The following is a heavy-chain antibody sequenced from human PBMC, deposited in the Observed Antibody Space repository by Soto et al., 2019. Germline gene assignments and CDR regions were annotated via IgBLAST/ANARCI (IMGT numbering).Heavy chain of an antibody. V-gene: IGHV3-48*01. CDR1: GFTFSSYS. CDR2: ISSSSSTI. Sequence: GGSLRLSCAASGFTFSSYSMNWVRQAPGKGLEWVSYISSSSSTIYYADSVKGRFTISRDNAKNSLYLQMNSLRAEDTAVYYCARGAYLNWFDPWGQGTLVTFSS. CDR3: ARGAYLNWFDP. J-gene: IGHJ5*02.